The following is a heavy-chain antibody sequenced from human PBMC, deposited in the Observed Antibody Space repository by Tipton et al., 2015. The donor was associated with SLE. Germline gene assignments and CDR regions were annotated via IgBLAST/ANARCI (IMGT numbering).Heavy chain of an antibody. CDR1: GGSISSVGYY. Sequence: TLSLTCAVSGGSISSVGYYWSWVRQFPGKGLEWIGHIYDSGSTFYNPSLKSRVTISVGTSKNLFSLRLSSVTAADTAVYFCAKEQRLEYTFDAFTIWGQGTVVTVSA. V-gene: IGHV4-31*11. CDR2: IYDSGST. J-gene: IGHJ3*02. D-gene: IGHD2/OR15-2a*01. CDR3: AKEQRLEYTFDAFTI.